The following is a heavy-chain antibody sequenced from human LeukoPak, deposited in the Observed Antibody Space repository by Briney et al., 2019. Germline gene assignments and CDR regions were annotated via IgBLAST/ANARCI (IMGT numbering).Heavy chain of an antibody. D-gene: IGHD6-13*01. CDR1: GFTFSSYW. J-gene: IGHJ5*02. V-gene: IGHV3-74*01. CDR3: ARSRLSSWYWFDP. Sequence: GGSLRLSCAASGFTFSSYWMHWVRQAPGKGLVWVSRINSDGSSTSYADSVKGRYTISRDNAKNTLYLQMNCLRAEDTAVYYCARSRLSSWYWFDPWGQGTLVTVSS. CDR2: INSDGSST.